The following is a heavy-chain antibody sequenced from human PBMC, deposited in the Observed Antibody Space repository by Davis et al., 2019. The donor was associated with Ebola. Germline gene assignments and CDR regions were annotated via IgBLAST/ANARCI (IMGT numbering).Heavy chain of an antibody. J-gene: IGHJ3*02. D-gene: IGHD2-2*01. V-gene: IGHV3-7*01. CDR3: ARDRIVIVPAAADAFDI. CDR2: IKEDGSEK. Sequence: PGGSLRLSCAASGFTFSRYWMSWVRQAPGKGLEWVANIKEDGSEKYYVDSVKGRFTVSRDNDKNSVYLQMDSLRAEDTAVYYCARDRIVIVPAAADAFDIWGQGTMVTVSS. CDR1: GFTFSRYW.